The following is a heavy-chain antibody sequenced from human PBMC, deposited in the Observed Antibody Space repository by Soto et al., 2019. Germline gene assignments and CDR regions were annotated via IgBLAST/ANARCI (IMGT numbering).Heavy chain of an antibody. CDR2: ISGSGTTI. CDR3: AREVTVFGVIIPTPMDV. Sequence: DVQLVESGGGLVQPGWSLRLSCAASGFTFSGYEMNWVRQAPGKGLEWISYISGSGTTIYYADSVKGRFTISRDNAKKSLYLQMNSLRAEDTAVYYCAREVTVFGVIIPTPMDVWGQGTTVTVSS. D-gene: IGHD3-3*01. V-gene: IGHV3-48*03. CDR1: GFTFSGYE. J-gene: IGHJ6*02.